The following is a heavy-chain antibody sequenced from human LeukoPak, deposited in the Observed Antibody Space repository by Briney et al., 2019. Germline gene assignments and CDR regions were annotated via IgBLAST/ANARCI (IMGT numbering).Heavy chain of an antibody. Sequence: GGSLRLSCAASGFTFSSYDMHWVRQAPGKGLEWVAFIRYDGSNKYYADSVKGRFTISRDNSKNTLYLQMNSLRAEDTAVYYCAELAGGSSSWYYLDYWGQGTLVTVSS. CDR1: GFTFSSYD. J-gene: IGHJ4*02. CDR2: IRYDGSNK. D-gene: IGHD6-13*01. CDR3: AELAGGSSSWYYLDY. V-gene: IGHV3-30*02.